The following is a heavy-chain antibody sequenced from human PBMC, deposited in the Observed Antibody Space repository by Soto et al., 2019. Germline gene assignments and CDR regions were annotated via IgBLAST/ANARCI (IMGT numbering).Heavy chain of an antibody. CDR2: INHRGST. CDR3: ARKEVAGTVNWFAP. Sequence: SETLSLTCVVSGGSLSDYFWSWICQPPGKGLEWIGEINHRGSTNYNPSLKSRVTISVDTSKNQFSLKLSSVTAADTAVYYCARKEVAGTVNWFAPRGQGTLVTVSS. V-gene: IGHV4-34*01. J-gene: IGHJ5*02. CDR1: GGSLSDYF. D-gene: IGHD6-19*01.